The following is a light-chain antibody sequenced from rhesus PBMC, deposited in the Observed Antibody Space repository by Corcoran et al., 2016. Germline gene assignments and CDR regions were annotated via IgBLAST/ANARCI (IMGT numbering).Light chain of an antibody. Sequence: DIVMTQTPLSLPVTPGEPASISCRSSQSLLHSCGKTYLDWYRQKPGQSPQLLIYEVSNRASGVPYRFSGMGSGTDFTHKISRVQAEDVGVYYCMQDIHLPLTFGPGTKLDIK. CDR2: EVS. J-gene: IGKJ3*01. CDR1: QSLLHSCGKTY. V-gene: IGKV2-90*01. CDR3: MQDIHLPLT.